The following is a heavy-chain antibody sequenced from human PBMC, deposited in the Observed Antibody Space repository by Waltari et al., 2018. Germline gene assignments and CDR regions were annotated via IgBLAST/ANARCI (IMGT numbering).Heavy chain of an antibody. CDR3: ARDRPQYSSSPGIPFDY. J-gene: IGHJ4*02. Sequence: EVQLVESGGGLVQPGGSLRLSCAASGFTCSRYEMNWVREATGQGLEWVSYISSSGSTIYYADSVKGRFTISRDNAKNSLYLQMNSLRAEDTAVYYCARDRPQYSSSPGIPFDYWGQGTLVTVSS. CDR1: GFTCSRYE. V-gene: IGHV3-48*03. D-gene: IGHD6-6*01. CDR2: ISSSGSTI.